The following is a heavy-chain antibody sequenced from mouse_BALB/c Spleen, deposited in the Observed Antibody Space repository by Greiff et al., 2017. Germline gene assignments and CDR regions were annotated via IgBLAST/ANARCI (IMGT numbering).Heavy chain of an antibody. J-gene: IGHJ3*01. D-gene: IGHD2-4*01. CDR3: ARHLYDYEAWFAY. CDR2: ISNGGGST. V-gene: IGHV5-12-2*01. Sequence: EVKLEESGGGLVQPGGSLKLSCAASGFTFSSYTMSWVRQTPEKRLEWVAYISNGGGSTYYPDTVKGRFTISRDNAKNTLYLQMSSLKSEDTAMYYCARHLYDYEAWFAYWGQGTLVTVSA. CDR1: GFTFSSYT.